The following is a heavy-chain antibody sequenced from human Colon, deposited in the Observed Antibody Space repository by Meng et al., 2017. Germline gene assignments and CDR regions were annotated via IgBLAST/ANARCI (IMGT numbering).Heavy chain of an antibody. J-gene: IGHJ5*02. CDR3: ARIRPRLGGKTFDP. D-gene: IGHD3-16*01. V-gene: IGHV4-34*01. CDR2: INHSGST. CDR1: GGSFSGYY. Sequence: QVALPEWGGGLLKPSGTLSLTCAVYGGSFSGYYWSWIRQPPGKGLEWIGEINHSGSTNYNPSLKSRVTISVDTSKNQFSLKLSSVTAADTAVYYCARIRPRLGGKTFDPWGQGTLVTVSS.